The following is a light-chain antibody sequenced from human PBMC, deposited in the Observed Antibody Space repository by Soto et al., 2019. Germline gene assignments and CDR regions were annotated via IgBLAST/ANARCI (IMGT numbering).Light chain of an antibody. J-gene: IGKJ1*01. CDR3: MQATKFHRK. V-gene: IGKV2-24*01. Sequence: DIVMTQTPLSSPVTLGQPASISCRSSQSLLHYNGNTYLSWLQQRPGQPPRLLIYRVSNRLSGVPDRFSGSGAETYFTLNISRVEAEDVGVYYCMQATKFHRKFGKGTKVDI. CDR2: RVS. CDR1: QSLLHYNGNTY.